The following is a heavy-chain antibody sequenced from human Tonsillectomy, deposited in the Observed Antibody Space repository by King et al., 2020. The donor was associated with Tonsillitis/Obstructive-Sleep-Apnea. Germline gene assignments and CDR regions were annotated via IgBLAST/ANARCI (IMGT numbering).Heavy chain of an antibody. D-gene: IGHD6-13*01. CDR2: FIPIFRTT. CDR1: GGTSRRSA. J-gene: IGHJ4*02. V-gene: IGHV1-69*01. CDR3: ARGAFVAAAGPYFDY. Sequence: QLVQSGAEGKKPGSSVKVDCKAAGGTSRRSAITWGRQAPGQGLEWMGGFIPIFRTTNNAQKFQGRVTITADESTNTTYMELSSLTSEDTAVYYCARGAFVAAAGPYFDYWGQGTLVTVSA.